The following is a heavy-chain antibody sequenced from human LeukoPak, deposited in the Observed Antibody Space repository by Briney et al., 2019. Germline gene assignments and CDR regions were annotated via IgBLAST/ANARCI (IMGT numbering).Heavy chain of an antibody. CDR2: INTNTGNP. CDR3: ARGNYDFWSGYHYYYYYMDV. Sequence: ASVKVSCKASGYTFTSYAMNWVRQAPGQGLEWMGWINTNTGNPTYAQGFTGRFVFSLDTSVSTAYLQISSLKAEDTAVYYCARGNYDFWSGYHYYYYYMDVWGKGTTVTVSS. J-gene: IGHJ6*03. CDR1: GYTFTSYA. D-gene: IGHD3-3*01. V-gene: IGHV7-4-1*02.